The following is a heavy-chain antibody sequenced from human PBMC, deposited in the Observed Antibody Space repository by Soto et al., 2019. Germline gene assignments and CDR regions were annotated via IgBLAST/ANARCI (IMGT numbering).Heavy chain of an antibody. V-gene: IGHV3-23*01. D-gene: IGHD6-19*01. CDR1: GFTFSSYA. J-gene: IGHJ4*02. Sequence: PVGSLRLSCAASGFTFSSYAMSWVRQAPGKGLEWVSAISGSGGSTYYADSVKGRFTISRDNSKNTLYLQMNSLRAEDTAVYYCAKDTEIAVAPRGLTYWGQGTLVTVSS. CDR2: ISGSGGST. CDR3: AKDTEIAVAPRGLTY.